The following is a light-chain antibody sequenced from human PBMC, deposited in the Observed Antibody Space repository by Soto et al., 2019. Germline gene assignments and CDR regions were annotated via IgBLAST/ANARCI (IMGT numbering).Light chain of an antibody. Sequence: DIQMTQSPSSLSASVGDRVTITCRASQSISSYLNWYQQKPGKAPKLLIYAASSLQSGVPSRFSGSGSGTDFTITISSLQPEDFATYYCQQSYSTPPVTFGQGTRLAI. CDR1: QSISSY. J-gene: IGKJ5*01. CDR3: QQSYSTPPVT. CDR2: AAS. V-gene: IGKV1-39*01.